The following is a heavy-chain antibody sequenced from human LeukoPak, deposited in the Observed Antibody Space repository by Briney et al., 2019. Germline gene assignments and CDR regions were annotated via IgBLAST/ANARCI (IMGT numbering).Heavy chain of an antibody. CDR1: GFRFRNYW. CDR2: IKPDGSQK. V-gene: IGHV3-7*01. J-gene: IGHJ4*02. CDR3: GPKSY. Sequence: GGSLRLSCAASGFRFRNYWMSWVRQAPGKGLEWVANIKPDGSQKYYVDSVKGRFTISRDNAKNSLSLQMNSLRAEDTAVYYCGPKSYWGQGTLVTVSS.